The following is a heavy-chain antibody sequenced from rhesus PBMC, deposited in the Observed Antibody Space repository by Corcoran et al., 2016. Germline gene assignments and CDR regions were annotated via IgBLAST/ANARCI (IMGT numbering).Heavy chain of an antibody. CDR2: ISGRIGHT. D-gene: IGHD6-13*01. Sequence: QVQLQESGPGLVKPSETLSLTCAVSGGSISSSNWWSWIRQPPGKGLGWVGCISGRIGHTYYNPSLKSRVTMSTDTSKNQFSLKLSSVTAADPAVYYCAREGMIAAGPFDFWGQGVLVTVSS. V-gene: IGHV4-65*01. J-gene: IGHJ4*01. CDR3: AREGMIAAGPFDF. CDR1: GGSISSSNW.